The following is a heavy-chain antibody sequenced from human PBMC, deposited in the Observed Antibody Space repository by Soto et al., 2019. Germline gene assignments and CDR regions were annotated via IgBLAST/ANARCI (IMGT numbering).Heavy chain of an antibody. D-gene: IGHD3-16*01. CDR3: AKYIGGRAYGYY. CDR2: ISGSGDSA. Sequence: PGGSLRLSCAASGFTFSSYAMSWVRQAPGKGLEWVSGISGSGDSAYYADSVKGRFTISRDNSKNTLYLQTNSLRAEDTAVYYCAKYIGGRAYGYYWGQGTLVTVSS. CDR1: GFTFSSYA. V-gene: IGHV3-23*01. J-gene: IGHJ4*02.